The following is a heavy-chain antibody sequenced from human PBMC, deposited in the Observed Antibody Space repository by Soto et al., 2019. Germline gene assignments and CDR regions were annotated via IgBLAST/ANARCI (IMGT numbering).Heavy chain of an antibody. D-gene: IGHD3-22*01. J-gene: IGHJ4*02. Sequence: EVPLVESGGGLVQPGGSLRLSCAASGFTFSSYWMHWVRQAPGKGLVWVSRINSDGSSTSYADSVKGRFTISRDNAKNTLYLQMNSLRAEDTAVYYCAIQTYDSSGYYLGYWGQGTLVTVSS. CDR1: GFTFSSYW. CDR3: AIQTYDSSGYYLGY. V-gene: IGHV3-74*01. CDR2: INSDGSST.